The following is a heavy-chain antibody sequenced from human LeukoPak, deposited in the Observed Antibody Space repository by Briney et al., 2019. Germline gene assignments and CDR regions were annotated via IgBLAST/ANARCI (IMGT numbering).Heavy chain of an antibody. CDR2: INHDGSEK. CDR1: GFTFSSYW. J-gene: IGHJ4*02. Sequence: GGSLRLSCAASGFTFSSYWMNWVRQAPGKGLEWVADINHDGSEKYYVDSVKGRFNISRDNAKNSLYLQVNSLRAEDTAVYYCASPQAGEWFPDYWGQGTLVTVSS. CDR3: ASPQAGEWFPDY. D-gene: IGHD3-10*01. V-gene: IGHV3-7*05.